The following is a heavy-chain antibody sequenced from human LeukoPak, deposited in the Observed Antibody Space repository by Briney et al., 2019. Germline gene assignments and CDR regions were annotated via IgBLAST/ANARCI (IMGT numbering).Heavy chain of an antibody. CDR3: ARGPSSTNLLWFDY. D-gene: IGHD2-2*01. J-gene: IGHJ4*02. Sequence: GRSLRLFCAASGFSVSASYMSWVRQAPGRGLESVSVISNEGATYYADSVKGRFSISRDNSKNSLYLQMNSLRAEDTAVYYCARGPSSTNLLWFDYWGQGTLVTVSS. CDR2: ISNEGAT. V-gene: IGHV3-53*01. CDR1: GFSVSASY.